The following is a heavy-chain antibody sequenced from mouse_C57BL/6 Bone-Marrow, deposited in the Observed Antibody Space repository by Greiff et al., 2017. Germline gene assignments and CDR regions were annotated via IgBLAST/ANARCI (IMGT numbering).Heavy chain of an antibody. CDR3: ARTYYSNYAYAY. CDR2: INPNNGGT. D-gene: IGHD2-5*01. V-gene: IGHV1-26*01. Sequence: EVQLQQSGPELVKPGASVKISCKASGYTFTDYYMNWVKQSHGKSLEWIGDINPNNGGTSYNQKFKGKATLTVDKSTSTAYMERRSLTSEDSAVYYCARTYYSNYAYAYWGQGTLVTVST. CDR1: GYTFTDYY. J-gene: IGHJ3*01.